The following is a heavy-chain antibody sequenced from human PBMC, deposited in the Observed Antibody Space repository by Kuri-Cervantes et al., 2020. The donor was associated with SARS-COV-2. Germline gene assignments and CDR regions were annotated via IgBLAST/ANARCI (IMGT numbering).Heavy chain of an antibody. Sequence: SQTLSLTCAFYGESFSGYYWNWIRQSPGKGLEWIGEVNHRGSTNYNPSLKSRVTISVDASGKQFSLHLSSVTAADTAVYYCARAYGFLRYIYYMDVWGRGTTVTVSS. CDR1: GESFSGYY. CDR2: VNHRGST. D-gene: IGHD4-17*01. J-gene: IGHJ6*03. CDR3: ARAYGFLRYIYYMDV. V-gene: IGHV4-34*01.